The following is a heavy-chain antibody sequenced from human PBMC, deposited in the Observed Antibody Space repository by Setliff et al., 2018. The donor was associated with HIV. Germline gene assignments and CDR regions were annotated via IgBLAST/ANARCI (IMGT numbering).Heavy chain of an antibody. Sequence: SETLSLTCTVSGGSINNNQWSWIRQPPGKGLEWIGYIYSSGNTNYNPSLRSRVIISVDTSKNQFSLKLSSVTAADTAVYYCARVYYDILTGYGYFDDWGQGTLVTVSS. CDR2: IYSSGNT. J-gene: IGHJ4*02. D-gene: IGHD3-9*01. CDR1: GGSINNNQ. CDR3: ARVYYDILTGYGYFDD. V-gene: IGHV4-4*09.